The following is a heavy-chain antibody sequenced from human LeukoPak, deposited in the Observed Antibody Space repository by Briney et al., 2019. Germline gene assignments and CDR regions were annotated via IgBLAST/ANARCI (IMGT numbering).Heavy chain of an antibody. D-gene: IGHD3-10*01. CDR3: ARAYGSGSYALWSKIPPTYYFDY. Sequence: SETLSLTCTVSGGSISSSSYYWGWIRQPPGQGLEWIGSIYYSGSTYYNPSLKSRLTISVDTSKNQFSLKLTSVTAADTAVYYCARAYGSGSYALWSKIPPTYYFDYWGQGTLVTVSS. CDR1: GGSISSSSYY. V-gene: IGHV4-39*01. J-gene: IGHJ4*02. CDR2: IYYSGST.